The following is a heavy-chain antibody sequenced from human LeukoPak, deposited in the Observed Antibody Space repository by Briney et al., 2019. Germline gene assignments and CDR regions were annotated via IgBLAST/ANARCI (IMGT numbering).Heavy chain of an antibody. D-gene: IGHD3-10*01. CDR3: TRDRRYGGMDV. J-gene: IGHJ6*02. CDR1: GFTFSDYW. V-gene: IGHV3-74*01. Sequence: GESLRLSCAASGFTFSDYWMHWVRQAPGKGLVWISRIISDGSSATYADSVKGRFTMSRDNARNTLYLQTNSLRAEDTAVYFCTRDRRYGGMDVWGQGTTVTVSS. CDR2: IISDGSSA.